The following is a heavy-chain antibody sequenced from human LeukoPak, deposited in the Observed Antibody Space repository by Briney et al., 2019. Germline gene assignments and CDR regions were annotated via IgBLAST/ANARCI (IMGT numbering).Heavy chain of an antibody. Sequence: PSETLSLTCTVSGGSISSSSYYWGWIRQPPGKGLEWIGNIYYSGNTYYNPSLKSRVTMSVDTSQNLFSLKLTSVTAADTAVYFCARQKAAGFDCWGQGTLVTVSS. D-gene: IGHD6-25*01. CDR2: IYYSGNT. CDR1: GGSISSSSYY. CDR3: ARQKAAGFDC. V-gene: IGHV4-39*01. J-gene: IGHJ4*02.